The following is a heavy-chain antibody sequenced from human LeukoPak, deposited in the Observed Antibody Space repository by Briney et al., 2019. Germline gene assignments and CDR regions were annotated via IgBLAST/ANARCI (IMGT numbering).Heavy chain of an antibody. J-gene: IGHJ4*02. CDR2: VSGVALTT. V-gene: IGHV3-23*01. D-gene: IGHD2-8*01. CDR3: VKDHGL. Sequence: PGGSLRLSCAGSGFTFSNYAMSWVRQAPGKGLEWVSSVSGVALTTYYADSVKGRFTISRDNSKNTLYLEMNSLRVDDTAVYYCVKDHGLWGRGTLVTVSS. CDR1: GFTFSNYA.